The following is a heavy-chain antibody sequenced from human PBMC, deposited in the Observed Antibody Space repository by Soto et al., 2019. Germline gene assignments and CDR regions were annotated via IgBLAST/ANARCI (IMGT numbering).Heavy chain of an antibody. Sequence: ASVKVSCKASGYTFTSYGISWVRQAPGQGLERMGWISAYNGNTNYAQKLQGRVTMTTDTSTSTAYMELRSLRSDDTAVYYCARVPTIFGVNYYGMDVWGQGTTVTVSS. D-gene: IGHD3-3*01. J-gene: IGHJ6*02. V-gene: IGHV1-18*01. CDR1: GYTFTSYG. CDR2: ISAYNGNT. CDR3: ARVPTIFGVNYYGMDV.